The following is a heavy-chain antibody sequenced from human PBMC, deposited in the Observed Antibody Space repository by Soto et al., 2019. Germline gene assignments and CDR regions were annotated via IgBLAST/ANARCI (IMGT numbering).Heavy chain of an antibody. CDR2: IVPIYRTA. D-gene: IGHD6-19*01. CDR3: ARDSGAKLRSS. V-gene: IGHV1-69*13. Sequence: GXSVKVSCKASVGTFSSYRINWVRQAPGQGLEWVGGIVPIYRTADYAQKFQGRVTITADESARTAYLEVRSLKSQDTAVYYCARDSGAKLRSSWGQGTLVTVS. J-gene: IGHJ4*02. CDR1: VGTFSSYR.